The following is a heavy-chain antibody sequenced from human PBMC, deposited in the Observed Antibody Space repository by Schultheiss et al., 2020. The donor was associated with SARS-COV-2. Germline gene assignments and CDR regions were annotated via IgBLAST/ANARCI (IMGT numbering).Heavy chain of an antibody. V-gene: IGHV3-23*01. CDR2: ISGSGGST. J-gene: IGHJ4*02. D-gene: IGHD1-1*01. Sequence: GGSLRLSCAASGFTFSSYSMNWVRQAPGKGLEWVSAISGSGGSTYYADSVKGRFTISRDNSKNTLYLQMNSLRAEDTALYYCAKGAVDKNGAFDYWGQGTLVTVSS. CDR1: GFTFSSYS. CDR3: AKGAVDKNGAFDY.